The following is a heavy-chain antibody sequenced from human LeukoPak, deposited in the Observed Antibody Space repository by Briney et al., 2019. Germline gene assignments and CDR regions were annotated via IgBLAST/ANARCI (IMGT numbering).Heavy chain of an antibody. CDR2: IYTSGST. J-gene: IGHJ4*02. CDR3: ARGVGGYYDILTGYYPFDY. D-gene: IGHD3-9*01. CDR1: GGSISSYY. Sequence: PSETLSLTCTVSGGSISSYYWSWIRQPAGKGLEWIGRIYTSGSTNYNPSLKSRVTISVDTSKNQFSLKLSSVTAADTAVYYCARGVGGYYDILTGYYPFDYWGQGTLVTVSS. V-gene: IGHV4-4*07.